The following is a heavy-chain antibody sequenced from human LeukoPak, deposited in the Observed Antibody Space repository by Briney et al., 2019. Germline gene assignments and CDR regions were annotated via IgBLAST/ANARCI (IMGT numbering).Heavy chain of an antibody. CDR2: IKEDGSEK. D-gene: IGHD1-26*01. CDR3: VRSGGY. Sequence: GGSLRLSCAASGFTFSSHWMNWVRQAPGKGLEWVANIKEDGSEKYYVDSVKGRFTISRDNTKDSLCLQMDSLRAEDTAIYYCVRSGGYWGQGTLVTVSS. J-gene: IGHJ4*02. CDR1: GFTFSSHW. V-gene: IGHV3-7*05.